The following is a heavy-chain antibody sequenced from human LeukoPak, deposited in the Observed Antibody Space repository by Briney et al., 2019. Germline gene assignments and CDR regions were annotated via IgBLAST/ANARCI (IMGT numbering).Heavy chain of an antibody. CDR3: ARENIELVPAAVDGWFDP. CDR1: GDSISGVSSY. J-gene: IGHJ5*02. D-gene: IGHD2-2*01. V-gene: IGHV4-61*02. Sequence: SETLSLTCTVSGDSISGVSSYWSWIRQPAGKALEWIGRIYSSGNTNYNPSLKSRVTMSLDTSKNQFSLKLTSVTAADTAVYYCARENIELVPAAVDGWFDPWGQGTLVNVSS. CDR2: IYSSGNT.